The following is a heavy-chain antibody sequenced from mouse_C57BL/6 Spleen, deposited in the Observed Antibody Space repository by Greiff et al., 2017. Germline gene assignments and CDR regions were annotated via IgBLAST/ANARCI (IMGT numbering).Heavy chain of an antibody. J-gene: IGHJ2*01. CDR2: ISDGGSYT. V-gene: IGHV5-4*03. CDR3: AQGGNGFDY. Sequence: EVNVVESGGGLVKPGGSLKLSCAASGFTFSSYAMSWVRQTPEKRLEWVATISDGGSYTYYPDNVKGRFTISRDNAKNNLYLQMSHLKSEDTAMYYCAQGGNGFDYWGQGTTLTVSS. CDR1: GFTFSSYA.